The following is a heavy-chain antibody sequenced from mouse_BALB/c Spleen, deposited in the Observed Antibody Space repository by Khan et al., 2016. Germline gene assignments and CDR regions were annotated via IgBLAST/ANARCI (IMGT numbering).Heavy chain of an antibody. CDR2: IYPGGGDT. CDR1: GYTFTSYW. CDR3: ASYYGSSYDYFDY. V-gene: IGHV1-87*01. Sequence: QVQLQQSGAELARPGASVKLSCKASGYTFTSYWMQWVKQRPGQGLEWIGAIYPGGGDTRYTQKFKGKATLTADKSSSTAYMQLSSLASEDSAGYYCASYYGSSYDYFDYWGQGTSLTVSS. D-gene: IGHD1-1*01. J-gene: IGHJ2*02.